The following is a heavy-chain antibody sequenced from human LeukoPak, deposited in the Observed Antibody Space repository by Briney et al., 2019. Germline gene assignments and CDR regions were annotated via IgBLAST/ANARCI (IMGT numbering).Heavy chain of an antibody. CDR1: GFTFDNYA. CDR3: AKDTEYCGGVCYSGEGMDV. V-gene: IGHV3-9*01. Sequence: GRSLRLSCAASGFTFDNYAMHWVRQAPGKGLEWVSGINWNSGSIDYADSVKGRFTISRDNAQNSLYLQMHSLRAKDTAVYYCAKDTEYCGGVCYSGEGMDVGGQGTTVSVS. J-gene: IGHJ6*02. CDR2: INWNSGSI. D-gene: IGHD2-21*02.